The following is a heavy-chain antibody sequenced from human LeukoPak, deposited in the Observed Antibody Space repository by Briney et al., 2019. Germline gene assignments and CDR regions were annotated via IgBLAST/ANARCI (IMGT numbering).Heavy chain of an antibody. Sequence: YMSVVALAPGKELEWVSLIYSGGGTYYADSVKGRFTISRDNSRNTLYLQMNSLRVDDTAVYYCARRFRSVTTWGYFDYWGQGALVTVSS. CDR3: ARRFRSVTTWGYFDY. J-gene: IGHJ4*02. V-gene: IGHV3-66*01. D-gene: IGHD4-17*01. CDR1: Y. CDR2: IYSGGGT.